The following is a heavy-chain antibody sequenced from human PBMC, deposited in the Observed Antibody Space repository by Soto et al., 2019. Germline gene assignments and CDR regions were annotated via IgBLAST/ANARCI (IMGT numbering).Heavy chain of an antibody. V-gene: IGHV4-34*01. D-gene: IGHD6-6*01. CDR1: GGSFIGYY. Sequence: PSETLSLTCAVYGGSFIGYYWSWIRQPPGKGLEWIGEINHSGSTNYNPSLKSRVTISVDTSKNQFSLKLSSVTAADTAVYYCARGRFYSSSSFNYWGQGTLVTVSS. CDR2: INHSGST. J-gene: IGHJ4*02. CDR3: ARGRFYSSSSFNY.